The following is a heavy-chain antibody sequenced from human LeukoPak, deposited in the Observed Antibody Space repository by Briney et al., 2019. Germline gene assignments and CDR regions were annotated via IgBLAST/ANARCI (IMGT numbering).Heavy chain of an antibody. CDR3: ARVYRSSSGYCFDY. Sequence: RAGGSLRLSCAASGFIYSSYWMTWVRQAPGKGLEWVANIKQDGSEKYDVDSVKGRFTISRDNAQNSLYLQMNSLRAEDTAVYYCARVYRSSSGYCFDYWGQGTLVTVSS. V-gene: IGHV3-7*01. CDR1: GFIYSSYW. CDR2: IKQDGSEK. J-gene: IGHJ4*02. D-gene: IGHD6-6*01.